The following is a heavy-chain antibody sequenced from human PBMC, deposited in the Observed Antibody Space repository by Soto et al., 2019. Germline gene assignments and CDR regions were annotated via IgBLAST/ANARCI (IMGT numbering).Heavy chain of an antibody. CDR2: MNPNSGNT. CDR1: GYTFTSYD. Sequence: ASVKVSCKASGYTFTSYDINWVRQATGQGLEWVGWMNPNSGNTGYAQKFQGRVTMTRNTSISTAYMELSSLRSEDTAVYYCARAIVVVPAATYYHYYGMDVWGQGTTVTVSS. D-gene: IGHD2-2*01. J-gene: IGHJ6*02. CDR3: ARAIVVVPAATYYHYYGMDV. V-gene: IGHV1-8*01.